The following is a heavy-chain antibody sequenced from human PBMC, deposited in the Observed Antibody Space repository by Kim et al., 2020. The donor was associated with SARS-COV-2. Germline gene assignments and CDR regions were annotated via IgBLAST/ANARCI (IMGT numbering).Heavy chain of an antibody. CDR2: INPSGGST. Sequence: ASVKVSCKASGYTFTSYYMHWVRQAPGQGLEWMGIINPSGGSTSYAQKFQGRVTMTRDTSTSTVYMELSSLRSEDTAVYYCARDVPDEYSGHRMGGWFDPWGQGTLVTFSS. D-gene: IGHD5-12*01. CDR3: ARDVPDEYSGHRMGGWFDP. J-gene: IGHJ5*02. CDR1: GYTFTSYY. V-gene: IGHV1-46*01.